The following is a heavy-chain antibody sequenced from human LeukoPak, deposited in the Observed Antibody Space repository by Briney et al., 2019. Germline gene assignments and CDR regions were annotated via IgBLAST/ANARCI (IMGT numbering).Heavy chain of an antibody. CDR2: MNPNSGNT. Sequence: ASVKVSCKASGYTFTSYDINWVRQATGQGLEWMGWMNPNSGNTGYAQKLQGRVTMTRNTSISTAYMELSSLRSEDTAVYYCARNLLASDAFDIWGQGTMVTVSS. J-gene: IGHJ3*02. CDR1: GYTFTSYD. V-gene: IGHV1-8*01. CDR3: ARNLLASDAFDI.